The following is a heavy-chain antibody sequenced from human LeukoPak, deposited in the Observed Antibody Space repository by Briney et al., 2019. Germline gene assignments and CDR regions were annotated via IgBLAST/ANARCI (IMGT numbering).Heavy chain of an antibody. Sequence: SQTLSLTCTVSGGSISSGGYYWSWIRQHPGKGLEWIGYIYYSGSTYYNPSLKSRVTISVDTSKNQFSLKLSSVTAADTAVYYCARADSGSYLFHYWGQGTLVTVSS. V-gene: IGHV4-31*03. CDR3: ARADSGSYLFHY. J-gene: IGHJ4*02. CDR1: GGSISSGGYY. D-gene: IGHD1-26*01. CDR2: IYYSGST.